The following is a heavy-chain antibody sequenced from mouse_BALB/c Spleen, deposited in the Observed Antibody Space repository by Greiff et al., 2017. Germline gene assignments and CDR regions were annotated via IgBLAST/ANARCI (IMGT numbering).Heavy chain of an antibody. D-gene: IGHD1-1*01. CDR2: INPYNGDT. CDR3: ARSGDGHTGGFAY. Sequence: EVQLQQSGPELVKPGASVKISCKASGYSFTGYFMNWVMQSHGKSLEWIGRINPYNGDTFYNQKFKGKATLTVDKSSSTAHMELRSLASEDSAVYYCARSGDGHTGGFAYWGQGTLVTVSA. V-gene: IGHV1-20*02. J-gene: IGHJ3*01. CDR1: GYSFTGYF.